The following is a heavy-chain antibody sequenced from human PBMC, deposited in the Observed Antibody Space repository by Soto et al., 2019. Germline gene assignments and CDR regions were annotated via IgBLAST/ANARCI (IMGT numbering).Heavy chain of an antibody. CDR3: ASGTVTTNAFDI. CDR2: IYPGDSDT. D-gene: IGHD4-17*01. V-gene: IGHV5-51*01. CDR1: GYSFTSYW. Sequence: PGGSLRLSCKGSGYSFTSYWVGWVRQMPGKGLEWMGIIYPGDSDTRYSPSFQGQVTISADKSISTAYLQWSSLKASDTAMYYCASGTVTTNAFDIWGQGTMVTVSS. J-gene: IGHJ3*02.